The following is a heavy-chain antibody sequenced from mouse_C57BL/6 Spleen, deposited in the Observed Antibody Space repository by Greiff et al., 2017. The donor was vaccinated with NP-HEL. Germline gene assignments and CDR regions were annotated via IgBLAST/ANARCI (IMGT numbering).Heavy chain of an antibody. CDR3: ARGVYYYGSSYIAWFAY. J-gene: IGHJ3*01. Sequence: EVKLMESGPGLVKPSQSLSLTCSVTGYSITSGYYWNWIRQFPGNKLEWMGYISYDGSNNYNPSLKNRISITRDTSKNQFFLKLNSVTTEDTATYYCARGVYYYGSSYIAWFAYWGQGTLVTVSA. V-gene: IGHV3-6*01. CDR2: ISYDGSN. D-gene: IGHD1-1*01. CDR1: GYSITSGYY.